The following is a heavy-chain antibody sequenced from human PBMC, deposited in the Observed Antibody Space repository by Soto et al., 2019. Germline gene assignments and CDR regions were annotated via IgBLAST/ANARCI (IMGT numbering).Heavy chain of an antibody. CDR2: INTDGTYT. CDR3: AGFGYDWNGWD. CDR1: GLSFRNYW. V-gene: IGHV3-74*01. D-gene: IGHD1-20*01. J-gene: IGHJ4*02. Sequence: EMQLVESGGGLVQPGGSLRLSCVASGLSFRNYWVHWVRQAPGKGLEWVSRINTDGTYTSNADPVKGRFTISRDNAKNTLYLQMNSLRVEDTAVYLCAGFGYDWNGWDWGPGTLVTVSS.